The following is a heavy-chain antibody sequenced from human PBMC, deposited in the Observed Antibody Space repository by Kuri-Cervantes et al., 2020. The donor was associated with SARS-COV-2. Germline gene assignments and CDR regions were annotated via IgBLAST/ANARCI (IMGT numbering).Heavy chain of an antibody. CDR1: GASISNRSYY. Sequence: LRLSCTVSGASISNRSYYWSWIRQPAGKGLEWIGRFYTTERINYNPSLKSRVTISVDTSKNRFSLRLTSVTAADTAVYYCARDVVHTYGWRAFDYWGREAWSPSPQ. CDR3: ARDVVHTYGWRAFDY. J-gene: IGHJ4*02. V-gene: IGHV4-61*02. CDR2: FYTTERI. D-gene: IGHD5-18*01.